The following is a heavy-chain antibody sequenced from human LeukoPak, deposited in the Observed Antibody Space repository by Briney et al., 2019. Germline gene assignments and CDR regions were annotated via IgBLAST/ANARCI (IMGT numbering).Heavy chain of an antibody. CDR1: GYTFTSYY. CDR2: INPSGGST. Sequence: GASVKVSCKASGYTFTSYYMHWVRQAPGQGLEWMGIINPSGGSTSYAQKFQGRVTMTRDTSTSTVYMELSSLRSQDTAVYYCAREAQAGIITMVRGVMVPPDYWGQGTLVTVSS. CDR3: AREAQAGIITMVRGVMVPPDY. D-gene: IGHD3-10*01. J-gene: IGHJ4*02. V-gene: IGHV1-46*01.